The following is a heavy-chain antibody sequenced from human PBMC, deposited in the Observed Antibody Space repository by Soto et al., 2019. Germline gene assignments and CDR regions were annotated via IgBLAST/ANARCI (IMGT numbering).Heavy chain of an antibody. CDR1: GYTFTSYG. CDR2: ISAYNGNT. CDR3: ARGIVVVPAAIRWYYYYGMDV. D-gene: IGHD2-2*02. Sequence: ASVKVSCKASGYTFTSYGISWVRQAPGQGLEWMGWISAYNGNTNYAQKLQGRATMTTDTSTSTAYMELRSLRSDDTAVYYCARGIVVVPAAIRWYYYYGMDVWGQGTTVTVSS. J-gene: IGHJ6*02. V-gene: IGHV1-18*04.